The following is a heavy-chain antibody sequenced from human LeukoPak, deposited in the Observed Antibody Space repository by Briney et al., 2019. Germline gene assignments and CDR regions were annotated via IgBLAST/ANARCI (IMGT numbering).Heavy chain of an antibody. V-gene: IGHV4-59*01. CDR3: ARDRYGFAFDI. CDR1: GGSISNYY. D-gene: IGHD3-16*02. J-gene: IGHJ3*02. CDR2: IYYSGST. Sequence: PSETLSLTCTVSGGSISNYYWSWVRQSPGKGLECIGYIYYSGSTNYNPSLKSRVTISVDTPRNQFSLRLNSVTAADTAVYYCARDRYGFAFDIWGQGTMVTVSS.